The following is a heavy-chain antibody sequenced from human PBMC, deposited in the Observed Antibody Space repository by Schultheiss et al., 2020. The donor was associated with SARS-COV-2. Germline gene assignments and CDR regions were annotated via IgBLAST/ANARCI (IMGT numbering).Heavy chain of an antibody. CDR3: AKGELRFLEWLLSGYYYYGMDV. CDR2: ISGSGGST. V-gene: IGHV3-NL1*01. Sequence: GESLKISCAASGFSFSDYGMHWVRQAPGKGLEWVSAISGSGGSTYYADSVKGRFTISRDNSKNTLYLQMNSLRAEDTAVYYCAKGELRFLEWLLSGYYYYGMDVWGQGTTVTVSS. J-gene: IGHJ6*02. D-gene: IGHD3-3*01. CDR1: GFSFSDYG.